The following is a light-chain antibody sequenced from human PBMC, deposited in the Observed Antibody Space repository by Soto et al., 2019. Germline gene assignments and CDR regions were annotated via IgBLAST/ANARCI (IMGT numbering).Light chain of an antibody. J-gene: IGLJ1*01. CDR2: GVT. CDR1: GSDIGAYNY. CDR3: SSFITSYFYV. Sequence: QSVLTQPASVSGSPGQSITISCTGSGSDIGAYNYVSWYQQHPGKAPKLLIHGVTRRPSGVSSRFSASKSAYTASLTISGLQAEDEATYFCSSFITSYFYVFGPGTKVTVL. V-gene: IGLV2-14*01.